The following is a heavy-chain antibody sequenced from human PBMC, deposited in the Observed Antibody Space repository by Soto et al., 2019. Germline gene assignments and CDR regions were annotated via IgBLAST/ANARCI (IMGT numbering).Heavy chain of an antibody. CDR3: ARGCSSASCYYY. CDR2: VSFRGDI. Sequence: PGGSLRLSCAASGFTFSSYGMNWVRQAPGKGLGWVSSVSFRGDIYYADSLEGRFTISRDDAKNSLYLQMNSLRAEDTAVYYCARGCSSASCYYYWGQGTLVTVSS. D-gene: IGHD2-2*01. J-gene: IGHJ4*02. CDR1: GFTFSSYG. V-gene: IGHV3-21*01.